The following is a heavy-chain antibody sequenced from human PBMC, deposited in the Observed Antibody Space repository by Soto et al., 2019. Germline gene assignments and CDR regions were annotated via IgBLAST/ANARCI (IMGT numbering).Heavy chain of an antibody. J-gene: IGHJ3*02. D-gene: IGHD3-10*01. CDR2: IWYDGSNR. Sequence: QVQLVESGGGVVQTGRSLRLSCAASGFTLSNYGMNWVRQAPGKGLEWVALIWYDGSNRYYADSVKGRFTISRDNSKNTLYLQMNSLRAEDTSVYYCARDYSPGLGIFDIWGQGTMVTVSS. CDR1: GFTLSNYG. V-gene: IGHV3-33*01. CDR3: ARDYSPGLGIFDI.